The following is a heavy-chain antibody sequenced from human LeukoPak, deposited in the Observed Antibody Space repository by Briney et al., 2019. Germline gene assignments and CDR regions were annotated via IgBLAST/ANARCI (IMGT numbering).Heavy chain of an antibody. D-gene: IGHD3-10*01. V-gene: IGHV1-69*13. J-gene: IGHJ4*02. CDR3: AKDSKRWKTYYYEAGSYYFDY. Sequence: ASVKVSCKASGGTFSSYAISWVRQAPGQGLEWMGGIIPIFGTANYAQRFQGRVTITADESTSTAYMELSSLRSEDTAVYYCAKDSKRWKTYYYEAGSYYFDYWGQGTRVTVSS. CDR2: IIPIFGTA. CDR1: GGTFSSYA.